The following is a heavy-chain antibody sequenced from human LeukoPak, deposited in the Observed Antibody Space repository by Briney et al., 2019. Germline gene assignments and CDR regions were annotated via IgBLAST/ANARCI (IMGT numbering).Heavy chain of an antibody. D-gene: IGHD6-13*01. Sequence: GGSLRLSCAASGFTVSSNYMSWVRQAPGKGLEWVSVIYSGGSTYYADSAKGRFTTSRDNSKNTLYLQMNSLRAEDTAVYYCARGIAARSDGDYFDYWGQGTLVTVSS. CDR2: IYSGGST. CDR3: ARGIAARSDGDYFDY. CDR1: GFTVSSNY. V-gene: IGHV3-53*01. J-gene: IGHJ4*02.